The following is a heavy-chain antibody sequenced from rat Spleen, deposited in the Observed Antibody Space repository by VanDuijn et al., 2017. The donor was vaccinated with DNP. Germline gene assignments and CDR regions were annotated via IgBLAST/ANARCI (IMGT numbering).Heavy chain of an antibody. CDR1: GLSLTSYH. CDR3: ARHTYVPFFDY. Sequence: QVQLKESGPGLVQSSQTLSLTCTVSGLSLTSYHVSWVRQPPGKSLVWMGTIWAAGNINYNAAVQSRLSISRDTSRNQVFLKMNSLQSEDTGTYYCARHTYVPFFDYWGQGVMVTVSS. J-gene: IGHJ2*01. CDR2: IWAAGNI. V-gene: IGHV2-43*01. D-gene: IGHD2-1*01.